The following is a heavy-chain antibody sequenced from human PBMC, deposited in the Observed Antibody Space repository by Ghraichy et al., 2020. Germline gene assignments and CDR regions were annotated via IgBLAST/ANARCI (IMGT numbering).Heavy chain of an antibody. Sequence: GGSLRLSCAASGFTFSSYWMSWVRQAPGKGLEWVANIKQDGSEKYYVDSVKGRFTISRDNAKNSLYLQMNSLRAEDTAVYYCARVGAAAGTVNFDYWGQGTLVTVSS. CDR2: IKQDGSEK. D-gene: IGHD6-13*01. V-gene: IGHV3-7*03. J-gene: IGHJ4*02. CDR3: ARVGAAAGTVNFDY. CDR1: GFTFSSYW.